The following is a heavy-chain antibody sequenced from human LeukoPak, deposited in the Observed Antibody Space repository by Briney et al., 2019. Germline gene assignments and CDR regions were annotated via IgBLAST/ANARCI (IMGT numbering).Heavy chain of an antibody. J-gene: IGHJ4*02. CDR3: ARRGGGNTGGFYFDY. CDR2: IYPGDSDT. CDR1: GYSFANYW. D-gene: IGHD5-18*01. V-gene: IGHV5-51*01. Sequence: GESLKISCKASGYSFANYWVGWMRQMPGKGLEWMGLIYPGDSDTKYSPSFQGQVTISADKSIKTAYLQWSSLKASDTAMYYCARRGGGNTGGFYFDYWGQGSLVTVSS.